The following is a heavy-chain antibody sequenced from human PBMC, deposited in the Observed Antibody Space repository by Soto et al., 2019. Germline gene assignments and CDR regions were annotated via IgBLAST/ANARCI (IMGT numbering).Heavy chain of an antibody. CDR1: GFTFSSYW. D-gene: IGHD6-13*01. CDR2: IKQDGSEK. V-gene: IGHV3-7*01. CDR3: ARDGEYSSSPAFDI. J-gene: IGHJ3*02. Sequence: GGSLRLSCAASGFTFSSYWMSWVRQAPGKGLEWVANIKQDGSEKYYVDSVKGRFTISRDNAKNSLYLQMNSLRAEDTAVYYCARDGEYSSSPAFDIWGQGTMVTVSS.